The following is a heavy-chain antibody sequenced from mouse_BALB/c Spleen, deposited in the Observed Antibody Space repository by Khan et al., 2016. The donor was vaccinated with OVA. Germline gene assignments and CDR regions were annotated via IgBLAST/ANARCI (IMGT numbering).Heavy chain of an antibody. CDR1: GYTFTTYW. J-gene: IGHJ3*01. CDR2: IAPTTGYT. Sequence: QVQLQQSGAELAKPGASVKMSCKASGYTFTTYWMHWVKQRPGQGLEWIGYIAPTTGYTEYNQKFKDKATLTTDKSSSTAYMQLSSLTSEDSAVYDCARRGRDGICAYWGQGTLVTVSA. CDR3: ARRGRDGICAY. D-gene: IGHD2-3*01. V-gene: IGHV1-7*01.